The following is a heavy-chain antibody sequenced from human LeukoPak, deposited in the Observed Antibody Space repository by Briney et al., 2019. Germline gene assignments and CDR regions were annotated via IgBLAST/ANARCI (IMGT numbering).Heavy chain of an antibody. Sequence: PGGSLRLSCAASGFTFSSYWMSWVRQAPGKGLEWVANIKQDGSEKYYVDSVKGRFTISRDNAKNSLYLQMNSLKTEDTAVYYCTTERDPYYDILTGYPPREGVGAFDIWGQGTMVTVSS. CDR3: TTERDPYYDILTGYPPREGVGAFDI. J-gene: IGHJ3*02. CDR2: IKQDGSEK. CDR1: GFTFSSYW. D-gene: IGHD3-9*01. V-gene: IGHV3-7*03.